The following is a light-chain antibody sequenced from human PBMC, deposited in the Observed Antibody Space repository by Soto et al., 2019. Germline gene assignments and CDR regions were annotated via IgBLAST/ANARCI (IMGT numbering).Light chain of an antibody. CDR2: GAS. CDR1: QSVSSN. V-gene: IGKV3-15*01. CDR3: QQFYNWPRT. J-gene: IGKJ1*01. Sequence: EIVMTQSPGTLSVSPGERATLSCRASQSVSSNLAWYQQKPGQAPRLLIYGASTRATGIPARFSGSGSETEFTLTISSLQSEDFAVCYCQQFYNWPRTFGQGSKV.